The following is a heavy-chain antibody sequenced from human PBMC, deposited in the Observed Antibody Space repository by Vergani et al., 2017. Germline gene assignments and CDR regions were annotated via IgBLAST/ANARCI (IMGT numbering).Heavy chain of an antibody. V-gene: IGHV3-48*04. CDR3: ARDRRDGYTRYFDY. Sequence: EVQLVESGGGLVKPGGSLRLSCAASGFTFSSYSMNWVRQAPGKGLEWVSYISSSSSTIYYADSVKGRFTISRDNAKNSLYLQMNSLRAEDTAVYYCARDRRDGYTRYFDYWGQGTLVTVSS. D-gene: IGHD5-24*01. CDR2: ISSSSSTI. J-gene: IGHJ4*02. CDR1: GFTFSSYS.